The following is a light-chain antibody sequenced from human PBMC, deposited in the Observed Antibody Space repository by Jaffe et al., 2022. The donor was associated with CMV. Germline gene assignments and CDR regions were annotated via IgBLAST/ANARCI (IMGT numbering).Light chain of an antibody. CDR3: LLSYSGARGV. Sequence: QAVVTQEPSLTVSPGGTVTLTCGSSTGAVTSGHYPFWFQQKPGQAPRTLIYHTSSKHSWTPARFSGSLLGGKAALTLSGAQADDEAEYYCLLSYSGARGVFGGGTKLTVL. V-gene: IGLV7-46*01. CDR1: TGAVTSGHY. J-gene: IGLJ3*02. CDR2: HTS.